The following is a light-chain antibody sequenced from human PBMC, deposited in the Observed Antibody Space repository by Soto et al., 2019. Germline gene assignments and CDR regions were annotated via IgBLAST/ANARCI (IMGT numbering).Light chain of an antibody. CDR1: QDISSSY. Sequence: EIVLTQSPGTLSLSPGERATLSYRASQDISSSYLAWYQQKLGQAPRLLIYGASSRATGIPDRFSGSGSGTDFTLTISRLEPEDFAVYYCQQYGASPPWTFGQGTKVEIK. J-gene: IGKJ1*01. V-gene: IGKV3-20*01. CDR2: GAS. CDR3: QQYGASPPWT.